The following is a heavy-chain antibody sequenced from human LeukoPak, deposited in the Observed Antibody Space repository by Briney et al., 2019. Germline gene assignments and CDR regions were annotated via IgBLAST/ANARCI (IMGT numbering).Heavy chain of an antibody. Sequence: GGSLSLSCAASGFIFSNYWMHWVRQTPGKGLVWVSCVKTDGTITHYADSVKGRFTVSRDNAKNTLYLQVNSLRAEDTAVYYCARGFYINSWFQSPDYWGQGTLVTVSS. V-gene: IGHV3-74*01. J-gene: IGHJ4*02. CDR2: VKTDGTIT. CDR3: ARGFYINSWFQSPDY. D-gene: IGHD6-13*01. CDR1: GFIFSNYW.